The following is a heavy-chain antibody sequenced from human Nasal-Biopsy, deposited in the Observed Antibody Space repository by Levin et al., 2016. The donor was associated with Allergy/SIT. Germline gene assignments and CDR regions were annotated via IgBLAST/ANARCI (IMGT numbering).Heavy chain of an antibody. Sequence: GESLKISCAASGFTFSSYGMHWVRQAPGKGLEWVAFIRYDGSHKYYADSVKGRFTISRDNSKNTLYLQINSLRAEDTAVYYCAKAYGILTTMTTGHFDFWGQGTLVTVSS. CDR3: AKAYGILTTMTTGHFDF. CDR2: IRYDGSHK. D-gene: IGHD4-17*01. V-gene: IGHV3-30*02. J-gene: IGHJ4*02. CDR1: GFTFSSYG.